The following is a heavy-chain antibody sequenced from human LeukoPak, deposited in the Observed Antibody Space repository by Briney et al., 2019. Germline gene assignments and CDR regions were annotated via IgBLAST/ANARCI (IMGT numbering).Heavy chain of an antibody. D-gene: IGHD5-24*01. J-gene: IGHJ2*01. CDR3: AKDRCRDGCNCWYFDL. CDR2: ISYDGSNK. Sequence: GGSLRLSCVASGLPIADFAMHWVRQAPGKGLEWVAVISYDGSNKYYADSVKGRFTISRDNSKNTVYLQMNSLRAEDTAVYYCAKDRCRDGCNCWYFDLWGRGTLVTVSS. V-gene: IGHV3-30*18. CDR1: GLPIADFA.